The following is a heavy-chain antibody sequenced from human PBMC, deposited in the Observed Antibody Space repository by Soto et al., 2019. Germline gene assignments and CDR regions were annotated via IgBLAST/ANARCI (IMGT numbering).Heavy chain of an antibody. J-gene: IGHJ5*02. CDR3: ARDPPAWFDP. CDR1: GFTFRSYI. CDR2: ISSSSSTI. Sequence: PGGSLSLSCAASGFTFRSYIMNWVRQAPGKGLEWVSYISSSSSTIYYADSVEGRFTISRDNAKNSLYLQMNSLRDEDTAVYYCARDPPAWFDPWGQGTLVTVSS. V-gene: IGHV3-48*02.